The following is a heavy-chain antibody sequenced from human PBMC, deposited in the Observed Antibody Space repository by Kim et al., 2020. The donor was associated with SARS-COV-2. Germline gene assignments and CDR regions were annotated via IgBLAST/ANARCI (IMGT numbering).Heavy chain of an antibody. Sequence: GGSLRLSCAASGFTFDDYAMHWVRQAPGKGLEWVSGISWNSGSIGYADSVKGRFTISRDNAKNSLYLQMNSLRAEDTALYYCAKEIKMVRGVIGGMDVWG. CDR2: ISWNSGSI. CDR1: GFTFDDYA. D-gene: IGHD3-10*01. CDR3: AKEIKMVRGVIGGMDV. J-gene: IGHJ6*01. V-gene: IGHV3-9*01.